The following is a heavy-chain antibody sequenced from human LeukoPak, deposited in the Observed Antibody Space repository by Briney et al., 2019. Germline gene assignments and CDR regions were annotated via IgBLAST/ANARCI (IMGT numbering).Heavy chain of an antibody. D-gene: IGHD3-22*01. CDR1: GGSISSSSYY. CDR2: IYYSGST. V-gene: IGHV4-39*07. J-gene: IGHJ4*02. Sequence: SETLSLTCTVSGGSISSSSYYWGWIRQPPGKGLEWIGSIYYSGSTYYNPSLKSRVTISVDTSKNQFSLKLSSVTAADTAVYYCARDLSGYYDYWGQGTLVTVSS. CDR3: ARDLSGYYDY.